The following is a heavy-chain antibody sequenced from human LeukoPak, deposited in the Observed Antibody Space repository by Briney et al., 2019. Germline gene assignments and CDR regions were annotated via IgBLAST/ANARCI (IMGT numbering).Heavy chain of an antibody. D-gene: IGHD3-9*01. CDR2: INHSGST. Sequence: SETLSLTCSVSGGSINSSSYYWGWIRQPPGKGLEWIGEINHSGSTNYNPSLKSRVTISVDTSKNQFSLKLSSVTAADTAVYYCARVPGYFRTYYFDYWGQGTLVTVSS. V-gene: IGHV4-39*07. J-gene: IGHJ4*02. CDR1: GGSINSSSYY. CDR3: ARVPGYFRTYYFDY.